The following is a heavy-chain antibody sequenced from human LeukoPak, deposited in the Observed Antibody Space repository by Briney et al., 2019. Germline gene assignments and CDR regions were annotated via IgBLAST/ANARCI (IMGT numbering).Heavy chain of an antibody. J-gene: IGHJ4*02. CDR1: GFTFSDEY. V-gene: IGHV3-11*03. CDR3: ARSRGAGPGAYFDY. CDR2: ISNSGTYT. Sequence: PGEALRLSCAASGFTFSDEYMSWIRQAPGKGLEWVSYISNSGTYTNYADSVRGRFTISRDNAKHSLDLQMNSLRAEDTAVYYCARSRGAGPGAYFDYWGQGTLVTVSS. D-gene: IGHD6-19*01.